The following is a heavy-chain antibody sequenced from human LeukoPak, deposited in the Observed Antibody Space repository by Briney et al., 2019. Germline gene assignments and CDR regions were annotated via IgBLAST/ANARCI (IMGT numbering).Heavy chain of an antibody. CDR1: GGSVRSDTYY. D-gene: IGHD3-10*01. CDR3: ARVFTMVRGVIRGVRDFDY. CDR2: INHSGST. J-gene: IGHJ4*02. V-gene: IGHV4-34*01. Sequence: PSETLSLTCTVSGGSVRSDTYYWSWIRQPPGKGLEWIGEINHSGSTNYNPSLKSRVTISVDTSKNQFSLKLSSVTAADTAVYYCARVFTMVRGVIRGVRDFDYWGQGTLVTVSS.